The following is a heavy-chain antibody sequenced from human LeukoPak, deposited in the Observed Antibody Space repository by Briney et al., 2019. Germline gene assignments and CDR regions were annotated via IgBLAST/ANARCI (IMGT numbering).Heavy chain of an antibody. J-gene: IGHJ5*02. CDR2: IRSKANSYAT. D-gene: IGHD6-19*01. CDR3: TRSIAVNWFDP. Sequence: GGSLRLSCAASGFTFSGSAMHWVRQASGKGLEWVGRIRSKANSYATAYAASVKGRFTISRDDSKNTAYLQMSSLKTEDTAVYYCTRSIAVNWFDPWGQGTLVTVSS. CDR1: GFTFSGSA. V-gene: IGHV3-73*01.